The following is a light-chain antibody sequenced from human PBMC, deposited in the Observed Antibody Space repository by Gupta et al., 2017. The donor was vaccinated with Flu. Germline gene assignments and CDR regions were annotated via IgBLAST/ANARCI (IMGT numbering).Light chain of an antibody. CDR3: TSYTNSSTLL. J-gene: IGLJ2*01. CDR2: EVS. Sequence: QSALTHPASVSRSPGQPITISCTGTSSDVGGYNYASWYQQYPGKAPKLMIYEVSNRPSGVSHRFSGSKSGNTASLTISGLQAEDEADYYCTSYTNSSTLLFGGGTKLTVL. CDR1: SSDVGGYNY. V-gene: IGLV2-14*01.